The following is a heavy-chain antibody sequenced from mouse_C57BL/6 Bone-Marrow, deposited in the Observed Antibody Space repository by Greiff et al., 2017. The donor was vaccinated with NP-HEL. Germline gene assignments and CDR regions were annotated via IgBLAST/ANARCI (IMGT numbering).Heavy chain of an antibody. CDR2: IYPRSGNT. V-gene: IGHV1-81*01. CDR3: ARERGSWYFDV. CDR1: SYTFTSYG. Sequence: QVQLQQSGAELARPGASVKLSCKASSYTFTSYGISWVKQRTGQGLEWIGEIYPRSGNTYYNEKFKGKATLTADKSSSTAYMELRSLTSEDSAVYFCARERGSWYFDVWGTGTTVTVSS. J-gene: IGHJ1*03.